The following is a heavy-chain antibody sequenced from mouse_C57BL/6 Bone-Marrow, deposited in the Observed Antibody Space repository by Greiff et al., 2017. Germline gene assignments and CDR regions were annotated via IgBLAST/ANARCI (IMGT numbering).Heavy chain of an antibody. J-gene: IGHJ3*01. CDR3: TRIAD. CDR1: GFNIKAYY. V-gene: IGHV14-4*01. Sequence: VQLQQSGAELVRPGASVKLSCTASGFNIKAYYMLWVKQRPEQGLEWIGWIDPENGVTESASKFQGKATITVDTSSNTAYLKLSSLTSGDTAVYYCTRIADWGQGTLVTDSA. CDR2: IDPENGVT.